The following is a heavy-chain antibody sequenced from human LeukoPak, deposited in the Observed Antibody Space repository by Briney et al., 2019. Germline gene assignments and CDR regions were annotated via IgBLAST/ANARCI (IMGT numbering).Heavy chain of an antibody. D-gene: IGHD6-6*01. CDR2: IIPIFGTA. Sequence: GASVTVSCKASGDTFSSYAISWVRQAPGQGLEWMGGIIPIFGTANYAQKFQGRVTITTDESTSTAYMELSSLRSEDTAVYYCASQGRGIAARVPKGWFDPWGQGTLVTVSS. V-gene: IGHV1-69*05. J-gene: IGHJ5*02. CDR3: ASQGRGIAARVPKGWFDP. CDR1: GDTFSSYA.